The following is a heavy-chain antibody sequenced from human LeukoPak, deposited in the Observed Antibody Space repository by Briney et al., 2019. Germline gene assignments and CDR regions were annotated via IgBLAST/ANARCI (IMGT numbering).Heavy chain of an antibody. CDR1: GYTFTSYD. Sequence: AASVTVSCKASGYTFTSYDISWVRQAPGQGLEWMGWINPNSGGTNYAQKFQGRVTMTRDTSISTAYMELSRLRSDDTAVYYCARDHIAAAGTSPGGVWGKGTTVTVSS. CDR2: INPNSGGT. D-gene: IGHD6-13*01. J-gene: IGHJ6*04. V-gene: IGHV1-2*02. CDR3: ARDHIAAAGTSPGGV.